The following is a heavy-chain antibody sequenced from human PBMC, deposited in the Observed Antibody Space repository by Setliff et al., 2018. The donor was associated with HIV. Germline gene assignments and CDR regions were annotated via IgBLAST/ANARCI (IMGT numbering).Heavy chain of an antibody. CDR2: IIPIVDIA. V-gene: IGHV1-69*10. D-gene: IGHD1-26*01. J-gene: IGHJ6*03. Sequence: SVKVSCKASGGTFSSYAISWVRQAPGQGLEWMGGIIPIVDIAKYAQKFQDRVTITADKSTSTAFMELSSLRSEDTAVYYCARGGQYSGSYLPRDYYMDVWGKGTTVTVS. CDR3: ARGGQYSGSYLPRDYYMDV. CDR1: GGTFSSYA.